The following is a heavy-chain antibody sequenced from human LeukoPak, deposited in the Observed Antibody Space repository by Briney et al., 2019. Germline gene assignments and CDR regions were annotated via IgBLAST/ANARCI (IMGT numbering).Heavy chain of an antibody. CDR1: GFTFSSYS. V-gene: IGHV3-21*01. CDR2: ISSSSSYI. CDR3: ARVGGYDAFDI. Sequence: GGSLRLSCAASGFTFSSYSMNWVRQAPGEGLEWVSSISSSSSYIYYADSVKGRFTISRDNAKNSLYLQMNSLRAEDTAVYYCARVGGYDAFDIWGQGTMVTVSS. J-gene: IGHJ3*02. D-gene: IGHD6-25*01.